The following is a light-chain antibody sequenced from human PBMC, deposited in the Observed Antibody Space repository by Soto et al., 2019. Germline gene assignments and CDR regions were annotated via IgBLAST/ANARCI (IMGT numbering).Light chain of an antibody. CDR3: QQANSFPIT. CDR2: VAS. CDR1: QPISNW. Sequence: IRMTQSPASFSASPGDRVTITCRASQPISNWLAWYQQKPGKAPKLLIYVASALHSEVPSRFSGSGSGTDFTLTISSLQPEDFATYYCQQANSFPITFGQGTRLENK. J-gene: IGKJ5*01. V-gene: IGKV1-12*01.